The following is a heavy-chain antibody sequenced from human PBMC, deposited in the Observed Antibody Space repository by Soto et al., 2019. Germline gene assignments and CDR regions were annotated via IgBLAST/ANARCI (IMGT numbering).Heavy chain of an antibody. J-gene: IGHJ3*01. CDR3: VKRGRNWGAFDF. CDR2: IGGTDGDSDGVP. V-gene: IGHV3-23*01. D-gene: IGHD7-27*01. CDR1: GFILNNYA. Sequence: VQLLESGGDLVQPGGSLRLSCVASGFILNNYAMSWVRQAPGKGLEWVSTIGGTDGDSDGVPWYEDSVKGRFTISRDRSPNTLFLHKDNLKAEDSALYYGVKRGRNWGAFDFWGQGTTVVVSS.